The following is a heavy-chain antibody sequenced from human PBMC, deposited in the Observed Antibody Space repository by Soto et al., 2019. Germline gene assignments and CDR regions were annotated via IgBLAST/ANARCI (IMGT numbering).Heavy chain of an antibody. CDR2: IYYSGST. V-gene: IGHV4-61*01. CDR1: GGSVSSGSYY. CDR3: ARDRLAVASFYYYGMDV. D-gene: IGHD6-19*01. Sequence: PSETLSLTCTVSGGSVSSGSYYWSWIRQPPGKGLEWIGYIYYSGSTNYNPSLKSRVTISVDTSKNQFSLKLSSVTAAGTAVYYCARDRLAVASFYYYGMDVWGQGTTVTVSS. J-gene: IGHJ6*02.